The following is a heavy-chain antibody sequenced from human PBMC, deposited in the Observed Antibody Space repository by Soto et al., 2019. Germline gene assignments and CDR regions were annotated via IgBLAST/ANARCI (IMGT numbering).Heavy chain of an antibody. CDR2: INAGNGNT. D-gene: IGHD2-15*01. V-gene: IGHV1-3*01. CDR1: GYTFTSYA. CDR3: ARGLLYCTGGSCYSGSDYYYYGMDV. J-gene: IGHJ6*02. Sequence: ASVKVSCKASGYTFTSYAMHWVRQAPGQRLEWMGWINAGNGNTKYSQKFQGRVTITRDTSASTAYTELSSLRSEDTAVYYCARGLLYCTGGSCYSGSDYYYYGMDVWGQGTTVTVSS.